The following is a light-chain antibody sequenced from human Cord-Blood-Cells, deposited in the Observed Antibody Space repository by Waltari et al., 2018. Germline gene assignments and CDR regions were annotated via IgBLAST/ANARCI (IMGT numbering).Light chain of an antibody. CDR1: SSDVGGYNY. Sequence: QSALTQPASVSGSPGQSITISCIGTSSDVGGYNYFSWYQQHPGKAPKLMIYDVSKRPSGVSNRFSGSKSGNTASLTISGLQAEDEADYYCSSYTSSSTVVFGGGTKLTVL. CDR2: DVS. J-gene: IGLJ2*01. CDR3: SSYTSSSTVV. V-gene: IGLV2-14*01.